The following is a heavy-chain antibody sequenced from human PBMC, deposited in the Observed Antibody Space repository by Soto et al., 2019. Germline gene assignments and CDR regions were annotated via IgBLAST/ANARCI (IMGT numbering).Heavy chain of an antibody. CDR1: GFTFSSYA. Sequence: EVQLSGSGGGLVQPGGSLRLSCAASGFTFSSYAMSWVRQAPGKGLEWVSAISGSSTSTYYADSVKGRFTISRDNSKNTLYLQMNSLRADDTAVYYCAKDPSSGFAMENYFDYWGQGTLVTVSS. CDR3: AKDPSSGFAMENYFDY. CDR2: ISGSSTST. D-gene: IGHD3-10*01. V-gene: IGHV3-23*01. J-gene: IGHJ4*02.